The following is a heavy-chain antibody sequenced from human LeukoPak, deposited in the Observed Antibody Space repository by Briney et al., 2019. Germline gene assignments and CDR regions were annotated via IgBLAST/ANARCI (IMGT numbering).Heavy chain of an antibody. CDR3: AREKVVIAATHYYGMDV. J-gene: IGHJ6*02. CDR2: TYYRSKWY. CDR1: GDRVSNNNAA. D-gene: IGHD2-15*01. V-gene: IGHV6-1*01. Sequence: SQTLSLTCAISGDRVSNNNAAWSWIRQSPSRGLEWLGRTYYRSKWYNYAVTVKSRVIFKPDTSKNQFSLQLNSVTPEDTAVYYCAREKVVIAATHYYGMDVWGQGTTVTVSS.